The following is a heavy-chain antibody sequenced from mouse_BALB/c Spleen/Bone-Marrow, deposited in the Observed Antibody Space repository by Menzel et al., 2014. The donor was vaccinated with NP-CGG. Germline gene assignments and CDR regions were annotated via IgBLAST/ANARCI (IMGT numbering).Heavy chain of an antibody. J-gene: IGHJ4*01. CDR2: IWSGGST. V-gene: IGHV2-2*01. CDR1: GFSLTSDG. CDR3: ARNGRYYAMDY. Sequence: VQLQQSGPGLLQPSQSLSITCTVSGFSLTSDGVHWVRQSPSKGLEWLGVIWSGGSTDYNEAFISRLNISKDNSKSQVFFKMNSLQADDSAIYYCARNGRYYAMDYWGQGTSVTVSS.